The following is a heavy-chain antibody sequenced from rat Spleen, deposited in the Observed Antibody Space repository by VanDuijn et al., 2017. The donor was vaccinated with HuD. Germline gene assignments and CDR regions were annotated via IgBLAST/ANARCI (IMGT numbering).Heavy chain of an antibody. CDR1: GFTFSNYG. J-gene: IGHJ2*01. D-gene: IGHD1-5*01. Sequence: EVQLVESGGGLVQPGRSLKLSCAASGFTFSNYGMAWVRQAPTKGLEWVAIINYDGSSTHYRDSVKGRFTISRDNAKSTLYLQMDSLRSEDTATYYCARQRYNYYWGQGVMVTVSS. CDR3: ARQRYNYY. V-gene: IGHV5-29*01. CDR2: INYDGSST.